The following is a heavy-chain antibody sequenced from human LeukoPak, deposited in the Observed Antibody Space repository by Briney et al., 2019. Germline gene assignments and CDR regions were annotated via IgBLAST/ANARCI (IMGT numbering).Heavy chain of an antibody. D-gene: IGHD3-22*01. Sequence: SETLSLTSALSGVSTFDYICCWIRQCPGKGLEWIGEVSPGGYTNYNPSLKSRVIISEGPSESHLSLRLSSVTAADTAMYYCARIRSGYVHDMCYDIWGQGTLVTVSS. CDR1: GVSTFDYI. J-gene: IGHJ4*01. CDR2: VSPGGYT. V-gene: IGHV4-34*01. CDR3: ARIRSGYVHDMCYDI.